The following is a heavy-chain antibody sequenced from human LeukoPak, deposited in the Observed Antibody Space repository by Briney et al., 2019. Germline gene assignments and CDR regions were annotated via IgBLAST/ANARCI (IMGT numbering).Heavy chain of an antibody. Sequence: SETLSLTCTVSGVSISSYYWSWIRQPPGKGLEWIGYIYYSGSTNYNPSLKSRVTISVDTSKNQFSLKLSSVTAADTAVYYCARDPSLTRPYCSGGSCYSYYYYGMDVWGQGTTVTVSS. D-gene: IGHD2-15*01. CDR2: IYYSGST. CDR3: ARDPSLTRPYCSGGSCYSYYYYGMDV. J-gene: IGHJ6*02. CDR1: GVSISSYY. V-gene: IGHV4-59*01.